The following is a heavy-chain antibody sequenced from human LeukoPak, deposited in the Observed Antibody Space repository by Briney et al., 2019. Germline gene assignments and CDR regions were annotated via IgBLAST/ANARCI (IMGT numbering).Heavy chain of an antibody. CDR1: GFTFDDYG. J-gene: IGHJ3*02. Sequence: TGGSLRLSCAAPGFTFDDYGMSWVRQAPGKGVEWVSGINWNGGSTGYADSVKGRFTISRDNAKNSLYLQMNSLRAEDTALYYCARDRTGDAVAFDIWGQGTMVTVSS. V-gene: IGHV3-20*04. D-gene: IGHD3-10*01. CDR3: ARDRTGDAVAFDI. CDR2: INWNGGST.